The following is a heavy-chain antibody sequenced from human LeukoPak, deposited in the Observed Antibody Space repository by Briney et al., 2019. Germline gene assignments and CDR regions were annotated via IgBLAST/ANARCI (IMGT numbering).Heavy chain of an antibody. Sequence: PGGSLRLSCAASGFTFSSYAMSWVRQAPGKGLEWVSTVIGVGGTTYYEDSVKGRFTISRDNSKNTLFLQMNSLRAEDTAIYYCAKDMGYSSSATCYGLDYWGQGTLVTVSS. D-gene: IGHD2-2*01. CDR3: AKDMGYSSSATCYGLDY. V-gene: IGHV3-23*01. CDR1: GFTFSSYA. CDR2: VIGVGGTT. J-gene: IGHJ4*02.